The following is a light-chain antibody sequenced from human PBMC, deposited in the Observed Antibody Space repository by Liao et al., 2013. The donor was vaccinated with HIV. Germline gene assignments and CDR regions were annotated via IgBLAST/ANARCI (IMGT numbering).Light chain of an antibody. Sequence: SYELTQPPSVSVSPGQTASITCSGDNLGDKYVHWYQQKSGQSPVVVIYQDSDRPSGIPERFSGSNSGNTATLTISRVEAGDEADYYCQAWDSSTVVFGGGTKLTVL. J-gene: IGLJ2*01. CDR3: QAWDSSTVV. CDR2: QDS. CDR1: NLGDKY. V-gene: IGLV3-1*01.